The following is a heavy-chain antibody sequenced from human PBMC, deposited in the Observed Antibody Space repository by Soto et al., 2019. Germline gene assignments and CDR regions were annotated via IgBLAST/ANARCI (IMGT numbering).Heavy chain of an antibody. D-gene: IGHD6-19*01. CDR3: ARDHSSGWYVDYFDY. Sequence: GGSLRLSCAASGFTVSSNYMSWVRQAPGKGLEWVSVIYSGGSTYYADSVKGRFTISRDNSKNTLYLQMNSLRAEDTAVYYCARDHSSGWYVDYFDYWGQGTLVTVSS. J-gene: IGHJ4*02. V-gene: IGHV3-66*01. CDR2: IYSGGST. CDR1: GFTVSSNY.